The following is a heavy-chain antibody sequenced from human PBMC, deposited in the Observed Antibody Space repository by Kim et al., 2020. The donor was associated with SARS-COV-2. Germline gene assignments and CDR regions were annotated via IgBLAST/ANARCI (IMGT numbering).Heavy chain of an antibody. CDR3: ARKKGIVGAAMVDP. J-gene: IGHJ5*02. Sequence: ASVKVSCKASGYTFTSYGISWVRQAPGQGLEWMGWISAYNCNTNYAQKPQGRVTMTTDTSTSTAYMELRSMRSDDTAVYYCARKKGIVGAAMVDPWGQGTLVTVSS. CDR2: ISAYNCNT. D-gene: IGHD1-26*01. CDR1: GYTFTSYG. V-gene: IGHV1-18*04.